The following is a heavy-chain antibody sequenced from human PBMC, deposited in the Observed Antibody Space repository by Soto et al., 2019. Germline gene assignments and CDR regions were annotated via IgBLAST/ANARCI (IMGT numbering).Heavy chain of an antibody. J-gene: IGHJ4*02. V-gene: IGHV1-3*05. CDR1: GYTFTSYA. CDR3: ARGITLPTPLVY. Sequence: QVQLVQSGAEEKKPGASVKVSCKASGYTFTSYAMHWVRQAPGQRLEWMGWINAGNGNTKYSQKFQGRVTITRDTSASTPYMELGSLRSEDTAVYYCARGITLPTPLVYWGQGTLVSVSS. D-gene: IGHD1-20*01. CDR2: INAGNGNT.